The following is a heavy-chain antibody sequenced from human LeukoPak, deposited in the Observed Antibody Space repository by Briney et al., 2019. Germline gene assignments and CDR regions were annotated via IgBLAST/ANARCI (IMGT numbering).Heavy chain of an antibody. J-gene: IGHJ3*02. CDR2: IDWDDDK. D-gene: IGHD4-23*01. Sequence: SGPALVKPTQTLTLTCTFSGFSLSTSGMCVSWIRQPPGKALEWLARIDWDDDKYYSTSLKTRLTISKDTSKNQVVLTMTNMDPLDTATYYCARIRRTTVVTAAAFDIWGQGTMVTVSS. CDR3: ARIRRTTVVTAAAFDI. V-gene: IGHV2-70*11. CDR1: GFSLSTSGMC.